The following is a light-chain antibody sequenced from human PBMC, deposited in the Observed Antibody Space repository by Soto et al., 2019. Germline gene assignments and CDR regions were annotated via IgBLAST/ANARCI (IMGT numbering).Light chain of an antibody. CDR3: CSYVGRNTYV. J-gene: IGLJ1*01. CDR2: DVS. CDR1: MRDVGAYNL. V-gene: IGLV2-23*02. Sequence: QSALTQPASVSGSAGQSITISCSGTMRDVGAYNLVSWYQQHPGTAPKLIIFDVSKRPSGVPNRFSGSKSGNTASLTISGLRAEDEADYYCCSYVGRNTYVFGTGTKLTVL.